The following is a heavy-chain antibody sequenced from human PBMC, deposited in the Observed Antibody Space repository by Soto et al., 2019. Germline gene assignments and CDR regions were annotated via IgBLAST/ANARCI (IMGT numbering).Heavy chain of an antibody. Sequence: PSETLSLTCTVSGGSISSYCWSWIRQPAGKGLEWIGRIYTSGSTNYNPSLKSRVTMSVDTSKNQFSLKLSSVTAADTAVYYCARFPYYDFWSGYGMDVWGQGTTVTVSS. J-gene: IGHJ6*02. V-gene: IGHV4-4*07. CDR1: GGSISSYC. CDR2: IYTSGST. D-gene: IGHD3-3*01. CDR3: ARFPYYDFWSGYGMDV.